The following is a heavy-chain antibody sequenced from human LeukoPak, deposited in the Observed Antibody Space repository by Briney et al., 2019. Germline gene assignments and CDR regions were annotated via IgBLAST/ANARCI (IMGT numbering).Heavy chain of an antibody. CDR2: IGGSGGST. CDR3: AKDTIAARRYFDY. D-gene: IGHD6-6*01. CDR1: GFTFSSYA. J-gene: IGHJ4*02. V-gene: IGHV3-23*01. Sequence: GGSLRLSCAASGFTFSSYAMSWVRQAPGKGLEWVSAIGGSGGSTYYADSVKGRFTISRDNSKNTLYLQMNSLRAEDTAVYYCAKDTIAARRYFDYWGQGTLVTVSS.